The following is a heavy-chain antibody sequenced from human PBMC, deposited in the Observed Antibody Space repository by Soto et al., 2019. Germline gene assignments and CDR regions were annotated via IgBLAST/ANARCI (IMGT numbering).Heavy chain of an antibody. V-gene: IGHV3-21*01. CDR1: GVPFSSYS. Sequence: GGPRILSCAASGVPFSSYSMNWLRPAPGKGLEWVSSISSSSSYIYYADSVKGRFTISRDNAKNTLYLQMNSLRAEGTAVYYCARGLGSCRSTSCPTGMDVWGQGTTVTVSS. CDR3: ARGLGSCRSTSCPTGMDV. CDR2: ISSSSSYI. D-gene: IGHD2-2*01. J-gene: IGHJ6*02.